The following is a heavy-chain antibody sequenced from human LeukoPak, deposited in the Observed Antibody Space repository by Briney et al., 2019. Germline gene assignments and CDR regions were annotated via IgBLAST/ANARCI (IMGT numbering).Heavy chain of an antibody. CDR2: INHSGST. Sequence: SETLSLTCAAYGGSFSGYYWSWIRQPPGKGLEWIGEINHSGSTNYNPSLKSRVTISVDTSKNQFSLKLSSVTAADTAVYYCARDRRDGHDYWGQGTLVTVSS. J-gene: IGHJ4*02. D-gene: IGHD5-24*01. CDR3: ARDRRDGHDY. CDR1: GGSFSGYY. V-gene: IGHV4-34*01.